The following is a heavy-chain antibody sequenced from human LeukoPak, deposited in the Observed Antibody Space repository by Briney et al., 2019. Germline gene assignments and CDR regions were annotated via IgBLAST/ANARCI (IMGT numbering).Heavy chain of an antibody. Sequence: SETLSLTCTVSGGSISSGGYYWSWIRQPPGKGLEWIGYIYHSGSTYYNPSLKSRATISVDRSKNQFSLKLSSVTAADTAVYYCARTYDFWSGYKGFFDYWGQGTLVTVSS. J-gene: IGHJ4*02. CDR2: IYHSGST. V-gene: IGHV4-30-2*01. CDR1: GGSISSGGYY. D-gene: IGHD3-3*01. CDR3: ARTYDFWSGYKGFFDY.